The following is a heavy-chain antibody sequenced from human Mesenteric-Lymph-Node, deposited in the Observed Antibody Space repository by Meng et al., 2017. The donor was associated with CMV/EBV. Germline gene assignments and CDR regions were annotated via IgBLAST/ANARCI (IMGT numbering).Heavy chain of an antibody. CDR1: GFTFSSYG. D-gene: IGHD3-10*01. V-gene: IGHV3-30*02. CDR3: AIDRPSMVRDMLKYHSMDV. Sequence: GESLKISCAASGFTFSSYGMHWVRQAPGKGLEWVAVIWYDGSNKYYADSVKGRFTISRDNSKNTLYLQMNSLRPEDTAVYYCAIDRPSMVRDMLKYHSMDVWGQGTTVTVSS. J-gene: IGHJ6*03. CDR2: IWYDGSNK.